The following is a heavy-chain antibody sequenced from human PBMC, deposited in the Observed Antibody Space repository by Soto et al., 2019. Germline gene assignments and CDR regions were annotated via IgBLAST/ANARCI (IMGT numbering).Heavy chain of an antibody. D-gene: IGHD2-2*01. J-gene: IGHJ5*02. CDR1: GYTFISYG. V-gene: IGHV1-18*01. Sequence: QVQLVQSGAEVTEPGASVKVSCKASGYTFISYGVSWVRQAPGQGLEWMGWISGNTGKTNYAQNHQGRVTMTTDTSTSTAYMELRSLRSDDTAVYYCARDWNCSNTRGQNCFDPWGQGTLVTVSS. CDR3: ARDWNCSNTRGQNCFDP. CDR2: ISGNTGKT.